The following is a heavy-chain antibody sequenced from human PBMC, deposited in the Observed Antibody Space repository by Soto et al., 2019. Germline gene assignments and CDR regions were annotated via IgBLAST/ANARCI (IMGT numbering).Heavy chain of an antibody. CDR3: AKNSDHLLYYYGMDV. CDR2: ISSVSSYT. Sequence: LRLSCAASGFTFSDYYMSWIRQAPGKGLEWVSYISSVSSYTNYADSVKGRFTISRDNAKNSLYLQMNSLRAEDTAVYYCAKNSDHLLYYYGMDVWGQGTTVTVSS. J-gene: IGHJ6*02. V-gene: IGHV3-11*06. CDR1: GFTFSDYY. D-gene: IGHD2-2*01.